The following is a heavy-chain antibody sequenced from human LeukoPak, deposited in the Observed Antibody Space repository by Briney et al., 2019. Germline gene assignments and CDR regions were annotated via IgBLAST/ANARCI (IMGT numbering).Heavy chain of an antibody. CDR3: GSSTSCYAWFDP. D-gene: IGHD2-2*01. Sequence: SETLSLTCAVYSGSFTGYYSGWIRQPPGKGLEWIGEIKNSGSTTNNPPLKSGVTISVDTSKNQFSLKLSSLTAADTAVYYCGSSTSCYAWFDPWGERTLVTVSS. J-gene: IGHJ5*02. CDR2: IKNSGST. CDR1: SGSFTGYY. V-gene: IGHV4-34*01.